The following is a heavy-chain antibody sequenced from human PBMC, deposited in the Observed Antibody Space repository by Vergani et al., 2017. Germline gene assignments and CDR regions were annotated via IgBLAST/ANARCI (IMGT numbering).Heavy chain of an antibody. D-gene: IGHD3-22*01. CDR1: GGTFSSYA. Sequence: QVQLVQSGAEVKKPGSSVKVSCKASGGTFSSYAISWVRQAPGQGLEWMGGIMPIFGTANYAQKFQGRVTITADESTSTAYMELGSLRSEDTAVYYCARGYYDSSGYHPYYYYYMDVWGKGTTVTVSS. V-gene: IGHV1-69*01. CDR3: ARGYYDSSGYHPYYYYYMDV. CDR2: IMPIFGTA. J-gene: IGHJ6*03.